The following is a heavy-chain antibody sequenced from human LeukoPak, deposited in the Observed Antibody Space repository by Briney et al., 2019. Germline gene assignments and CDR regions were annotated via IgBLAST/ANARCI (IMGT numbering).Heavy chain of an antibody. CDR2: IKQDGSEK. V-gene: IGHV3-7*05. D-gene: IGHD5-24*01. CDR1: GFSFGDYY. CDR3: ARASDPWLQLT. J-gene: IGHJ5*02. Sequence: PGGSLRLSCAASGFSFGDYYMSWIRQAPGKGLEWVGNIKQDGSEKRYADSVRGRFSISRDNAQTSLYLQMNSLRAEDTAVYYCARASDPWLQLTWGQGTLVTVSS.